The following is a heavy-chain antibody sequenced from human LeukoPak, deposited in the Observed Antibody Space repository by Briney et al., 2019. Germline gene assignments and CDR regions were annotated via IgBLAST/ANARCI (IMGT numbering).Heavy chain of an antibody. J-gene: IGHJ6*02. CDR3: ARDHYYDSSGYSGGIDV. CDR1: GFTFSSYE. V-gene: IGHV3-48*03. Sequence: GGSLRLSCAASGFTFSSYEMNWVRQAPGKGLEWVSYISSSGSTIYYADSVKGRFTISRDNAKNSLYLQMNSLRAEDTAVYHCARDHYYDSSGYSGGIDVWGQGTTVTVSS. CDR2: ISSSGSTI. D-gene: IGHD3-22*01.